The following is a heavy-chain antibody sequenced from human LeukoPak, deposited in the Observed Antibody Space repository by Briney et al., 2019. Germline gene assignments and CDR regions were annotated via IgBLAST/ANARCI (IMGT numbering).Heavy chain of an antibody. V-gene: IGHV4-39*07. J-gene: IGHJ4*02. CDR2: IYYSGST. CDR1: GGSISSSSYY. Sequence: SETLSLTCTVSGGSISSSSYYWGWIRQPPGKGLEWIGSIYYSGSTYYNPSLKSRVTISVDTSKNQFSLKLSSVTAADTAVYYCARVYRGYDSNHFDYWGQGTLVTVSS. CDR3: ARVYRGYDSNHFDY. D-gene: IGHD5-12*01.